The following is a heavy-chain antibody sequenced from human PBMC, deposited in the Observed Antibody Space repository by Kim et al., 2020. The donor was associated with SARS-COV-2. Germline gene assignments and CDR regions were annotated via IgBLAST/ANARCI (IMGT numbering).Heavy chain of an antibody. CDR3: ARLFLVPLVPDAFDI. CDR1: GGSISSSSYY. CDR2: IYYSGST. D-gene: IGHD2-8*02. J-gene: IGHJ3*02. Sequence: SETLSLTCTVSGGSISSSSYYWGWIRQPPGKGLEWIGSIYYSGSTYYNPSLKSRVTISVDTSKNQFSLKLSSVTAADTAVYYCARLFLVPLVPDAFDIWGQGTMVTVSS. V-gene: IGHV4-39*01.